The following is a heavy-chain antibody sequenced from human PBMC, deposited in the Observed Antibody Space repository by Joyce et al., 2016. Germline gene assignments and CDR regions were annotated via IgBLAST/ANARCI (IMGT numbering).Heavy chain of an antibody. J-gene: IGHJ4*02. D-gene: IGHD2-2*02. CDR2: IYTGDSDT. CDR3: ARRHTAITHYFDY. Sequence: EVQLVQSGAEVKKPGESLKISCKGSGYSFPTFAIGWVRQMPGKGLEWMGIIYTGDSDTRYSPSFKGQVTISADKSISTAYLQWSSLKASDTALYYCARRHTAITHYFDYWGQGTLVTVSS. CDR1: GYSFPTFA. V-gene: IGHV5-51*01.